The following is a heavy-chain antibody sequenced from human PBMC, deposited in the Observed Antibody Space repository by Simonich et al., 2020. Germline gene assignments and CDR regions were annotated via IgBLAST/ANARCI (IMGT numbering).Heavy chain of an antibody. CDR1: GGSFSGYY. Sequence: QVKLQQWGAGLLKPSETLSLTCAVYGGSFSGYYWSWIRQTPGKGLEWIGEINHSGSTNHNPTLKRRVTISVDTSKNQFSLKLSSVTAADTAVYYCANVGALNDYWAQGTLVTVSS. J-gene: IGHJ4*02. V-gene: IGHV4-34*01. CDR3: ANVGALNDY. CDR2: INHSGST. D-gene: IGHD3-16*01.